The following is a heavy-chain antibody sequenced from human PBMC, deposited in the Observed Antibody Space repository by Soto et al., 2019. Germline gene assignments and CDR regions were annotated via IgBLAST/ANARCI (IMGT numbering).Heavy chain of an antibody. Sequence: QVQLQESGPGLVKPSQTLSLTCTVSGGSISSGDYYWSWIRQPPGKGLEWIGYIYYSGSTYYNPSLKSRVTISVDTSKNQFSLKLSSVTAADTAVYYCARGWLYYDSSGYYYRRPGPFDYWGQGTLVTVSS. V-gene: IGHV4-30-4*01. J-gene: IGHJ4*02. CDR1: GGSISSGDYY. CDR3: ARGWLYYDSSGYYYRRPGPFDY. D-gene: IGHD3-22*01. CDR2: IYYSGST.